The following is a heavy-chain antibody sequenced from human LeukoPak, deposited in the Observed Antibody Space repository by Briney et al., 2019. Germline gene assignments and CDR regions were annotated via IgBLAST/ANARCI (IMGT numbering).Heavy chain of an antibody. V-gene: IGHV1-2*02. Sequence: ASVKVSCKASGYTFTGYYMHWVRQAPGQGLEWMGWINPNSGGTDYAQKFQGRVTMTRDTSISTAYMELSRLRSEDTAVYYCARGYDNTLGAFDIWGQGTMVTVSS. D-gene: IGHD3-22*01. J-gene: IGHJ3*02. CDR3: ARGYDNTLGAFDI. CDR2: INPNSGGT. CDR1: GYTFTGYY.